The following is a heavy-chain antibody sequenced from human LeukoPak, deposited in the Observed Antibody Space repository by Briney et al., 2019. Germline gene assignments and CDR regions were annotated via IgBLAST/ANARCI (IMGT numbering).Heavy chain of an antibody. CDR1: GGSISSSSYY. CDR2: IYHSGST. Sequence: SETLSLTCTVSGGSISSSSYYWGWIRQPPGKGLEWIGSIYHSGSTYYNPSLKSRVTISVDTSKNQLSLKLSSVTAADTAVYYCARGYYGSGSTTYAFFDYWGQGTLVTVSS. CDR3: ARGYYGSGSTTYAFFDY. V-gene: IGHV4-39*07. J-gene: IGHJ4*02. D-gene: IGHD3-10*01.